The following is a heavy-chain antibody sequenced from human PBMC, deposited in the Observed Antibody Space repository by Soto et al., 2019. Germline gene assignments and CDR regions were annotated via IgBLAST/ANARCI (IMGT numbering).Heavy chain of an antibody. J-gene: IGHJ6*02. D-gene: IGHD3-3*01. V-gene: IGHV3-48*03. Sequence: EVPLLESGGAFVQPGGSLRLSCAASGFTFNSYAMSWVRQAPGKGLEWVSYISSSGSTIYYADSVKGRFTISRDNAKNSLYLQMNSLRAEDTAVYYCARSNRITIFGVVIGGGAYGMDVWGQGTTVTVSS. CDR3: ARSNRITIFGVVIGGGAYGMDV. CDR1: GFTFNSYA. CDR2: ISSSGSTI.